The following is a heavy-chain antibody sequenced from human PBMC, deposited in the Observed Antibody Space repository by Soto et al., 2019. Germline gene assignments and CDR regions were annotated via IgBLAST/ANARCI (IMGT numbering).Heavy chain of an antibody. J-gene: IGHJ4*02. CDR1: GGSIRDYF. CDR2: INYSGST. D-gene: IGHD3-10*01. CDR3: ARENYYALDY. V-gene: IGHV4-59*01. Sequence: SETLSLTCTVSGGSIRDYFWTWIRQPPGKGLEWIGFINYSGSTHYNPSLKSRVTISLDTSKNQFSLKLNSVTAADTAVYYCARENYYALDYWGPGTLVTVSS.